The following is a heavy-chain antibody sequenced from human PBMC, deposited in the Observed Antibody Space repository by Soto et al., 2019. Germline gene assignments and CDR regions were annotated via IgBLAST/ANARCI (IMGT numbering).Heavy chain of an antibody. J-gene: IGHJ4*02. Sequence: PGGSLRLSCAASGFTFRNSAMTWVRQAPGKGLEWVSTIGTVGGSKYSAGSVKGRFTISRDNSENTVYLQMNSLRAEETAVYYCARRGWSSDFDSWGQGT. CDR1: GFTFRNSA. V-gene: IGHV3-23*01. CDR3: ARRGWSSDFDS. CDR2: IGTVGGSK. D-gene: IGHD6-19*01.